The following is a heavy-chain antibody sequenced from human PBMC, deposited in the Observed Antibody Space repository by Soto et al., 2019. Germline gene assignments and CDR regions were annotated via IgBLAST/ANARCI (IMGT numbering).Heavy chain of an antibody. CDR3: ARGEKEAVLWAYYYYGMDV. V-gene: IGHV3-74*01. J-gene: IGHJ6*02. D-gene: IGHD1-26*01. CDR1: GFTFSSYW. CDR2: INSDGSST. Sequence: EVQLVESGGGLVQPGGSLRLSCAASGFTFSSYWMHWVRQAPGKGLVWVSRINSDGSSTSYADSVKGRFTISRDNAKNTLYLQMNSLRAEDTAVYYCARGEKEAVLWAYYYYGMDVWGQGTTVTVSS.